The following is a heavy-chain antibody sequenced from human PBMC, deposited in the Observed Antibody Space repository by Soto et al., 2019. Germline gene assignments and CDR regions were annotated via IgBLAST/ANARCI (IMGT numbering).Heavy chain of an antibody. D-gene: IGHD2-8*02. J-gene: IGHJ6*02. CDR1: GGSISSGGYS. Sequence: PSETLSLTCAVSGGSISSGGYSWSWIRQPPGKGLEWIGYIYHSGSTYYNPSLKSRVTISVDRSKNQFSLKLSSVTAADTAVYYCARSTGYYYGIDVWGQGTTVTVSS. CDR3: ARSTGYYYGIDV. CDR2: IYHSGST. V-gene: IGHV4-30-2*01.